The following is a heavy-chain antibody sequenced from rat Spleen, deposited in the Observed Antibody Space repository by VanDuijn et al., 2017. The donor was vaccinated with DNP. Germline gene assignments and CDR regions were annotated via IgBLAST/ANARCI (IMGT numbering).Heavy chain of an antibody. V-gene: IGHV5-25*01. D-gene: IGHD4-3*01. CDR1: GFTFSDYY. CDR3: ARRRGGGYFDY. CDR2: ISSDGGTT. J-gene: IGHJ2*01. Sequence: EVQLVESGGGLVSPGRSLKLSCAGSGFTFSDYYMAWVRQAPTKGLDWVASISSDGGTTYYRNSVKGRFTISRDNAKSTLYLQMNSLRSEDTATYYCARRRGGGYFDYWGQGVMVTVSS.